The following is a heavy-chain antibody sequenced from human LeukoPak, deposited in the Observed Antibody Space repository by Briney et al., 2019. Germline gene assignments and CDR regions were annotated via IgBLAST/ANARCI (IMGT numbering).Heavy chain of an antibody. CDR1: GYTFTSYG. V-gene: IGHV1-18*01. J-gene: IGHJ4*02. D-gene: IGHD3-22*01. Sequence: ASVKVSCKASGYTFTSYGISWVRQAPGQGLEWMGWISAYNGNTNYAQKLQGRVTMTTDTSTSTAYMELRSLRSDDTAVYYCAASVNYYDSSGYCPNIPLDYWGQGTLVTVSS. CDR2: ISAYNGNT. CDR3: AASVNYYDSSGYCPNIPLDY.